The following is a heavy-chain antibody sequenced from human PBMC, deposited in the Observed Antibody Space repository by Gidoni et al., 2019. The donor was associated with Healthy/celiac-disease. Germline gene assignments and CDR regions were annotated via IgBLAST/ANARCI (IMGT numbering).Heavy chain of an antibody. D-gene: IGHD3-3*01. Sequence: QVHLQESGPGLVKPSEPLSLPCTVSGYSISSVYYWAWIRQPPGKGLEWIGSIYHSGSPYYNPSLKSRVTISVDTSKNQFSLKLSSVTAADTAVYYCASGARIDYDFWSGQIPGGDAFDIWGQGTMVTVSS. J-gene: IGHJ3*02. CDR3: ASGARIDYDFWSGQIPGGDAFDI. CDR1: GYSISSVYY. V-gene: IGHV4-38-2*02. CDR2: IYHSGSP.